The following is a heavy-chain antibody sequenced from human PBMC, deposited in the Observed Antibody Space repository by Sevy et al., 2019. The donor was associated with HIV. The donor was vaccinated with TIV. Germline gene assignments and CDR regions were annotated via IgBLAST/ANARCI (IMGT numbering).Heavy chain of an antibody. V-gene: IGHV3-30*18. CDR3: AKDWGGARDEYLYFDH. D-gene: IGHD3-16*01. J-gene: IGHJ4*02. Sequence: GGSLRLSCAASGFTFSTYGMHWVRQAPGKGLEWAAAISYDGIKKYYADSVKGRFTISRDNSKNTLYLEMNSLRPEDTAVYYCAKDWGGARDEYLYFDHWGQGAVVTVSS. CDR2: ISYDGIKK. CDR1: GFTFSTYG.